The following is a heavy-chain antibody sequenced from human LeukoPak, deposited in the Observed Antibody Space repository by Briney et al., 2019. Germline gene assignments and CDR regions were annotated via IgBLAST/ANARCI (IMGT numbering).Heavy chain of an antibody. J-gene: IGHJ6*03. CDR2: ISSTSSYI. CDR1: GFTFSSFS. D-gene: IGHD2-2*01. CDR3: ARESGSRSYYYYMDV. V-gene: IGHV3-21*01. Sequence: GGSLRLSCAASGFTFSSFSMNWVRQAPGKGLEWVSSISSTSSYIYYADSVKGRFTISRDKDKNSVYLQMTSLRAEDTAVYYCARESGSRSYYYYMDVWGKGTTVTVSS.